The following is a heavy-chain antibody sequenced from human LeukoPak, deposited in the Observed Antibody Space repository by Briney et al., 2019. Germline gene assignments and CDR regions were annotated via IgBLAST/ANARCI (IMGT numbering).Heavy chain of an antibody. CDR2: ISGSGGST. CDR3: AKGDYDFWSGLDY. J-gene: IGHJ4*02. V-gene: IGHV3-23*01. D-gene: IGHD3-3*01. Sequence: PGGSLRLSCAASGFTLSSYAMSWVRQAPGKGLEWVSAISGSGGSTYYADSVKGRFTISRDNSKNTLYLQMNSLRAEDTAVYYCAKGDYDFWSGLDYWGQGTLVTVSS. CDR1: GFTLSSYA.